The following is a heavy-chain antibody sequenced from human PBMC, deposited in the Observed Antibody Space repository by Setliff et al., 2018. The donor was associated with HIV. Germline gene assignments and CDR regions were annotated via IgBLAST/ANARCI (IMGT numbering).Heavy chain of an antibody. Sequence: LSLTCAASGYFISSGYYWGWIRQPPGKGLEWIGSLSHVGGTYYNPSLKSRVTISIDTSMNQFSLRLTSVTAADTAVYYCARQLTTLDYFDYWGQGTLVTVSS. CDR2: LSHVGGT. CDR1: GYFISSGYY. J-gene: IGHJ4*02. D-gene: IGHD4-17*01. V-gene: IGHV4-38-2*01. CDR3: ARQLTTLDYFDY.